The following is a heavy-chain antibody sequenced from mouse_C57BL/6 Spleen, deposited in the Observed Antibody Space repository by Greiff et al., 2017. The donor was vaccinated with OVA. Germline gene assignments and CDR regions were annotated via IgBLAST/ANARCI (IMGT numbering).Heavy chain of an antibody. CDR2: INPSSGYT. CDR3: AWGEAMNY. V-gene: IGHV1-4*01. CDR1: GYTFTSYT. Sequence: VQLQQSGAELARPGASVKMSCKASGYTFTSYTMHWVKQRPGQGLDWIGYINPSSGYTKYKQKFKDKATLTADKSSRTAYMQLSRLTSEDSAIEYYAWGEAMNYWGQGTTVTVSS. J-gene: IGHJ4*01.